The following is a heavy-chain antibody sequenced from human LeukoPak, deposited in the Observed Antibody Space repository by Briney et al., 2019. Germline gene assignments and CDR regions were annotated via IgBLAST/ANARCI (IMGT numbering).Heavy chain of an antibody. CDR3: AKDGWGSGTYFYYFDC. D-gene: IGHD1-26*01. CDR2: ISDGGGQT. CDR1: GVSFSTYT. V-gene: IGHV3-23*01. J-gene: IGHJ4*02. Sequence: LSGGSLRLSCAASGVSFSTYTMTWVRQAPGKGLEWVSAISDGGGQTYYADSVKGRFTISRDNSKNTLYLQMNSLRAEDTAVYHCAKDGWGSGTYFYYFDCWGQGTLVTASS.